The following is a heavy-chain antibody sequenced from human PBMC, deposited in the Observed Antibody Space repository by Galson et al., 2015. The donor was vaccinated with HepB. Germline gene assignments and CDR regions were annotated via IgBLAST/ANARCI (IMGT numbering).Heavy chain of an antibody. Sequence: SVKVSCKASGGTFSSYTISWVRQAPGQGLEWMGRIIPILGIANYAQKFQGRVTITADKSTSTAYMELNSLRAEDTAVYYCARGLAHFDYWGQGTLVTVSS. CDR3: ARGLAHFDY. D-gene: IGHD6-19*01. CDR2: IIPILGIA. J-gene: IGHJ4*02. CDR1: GGTFSSYT. V-gene: IGHV1-69*02.